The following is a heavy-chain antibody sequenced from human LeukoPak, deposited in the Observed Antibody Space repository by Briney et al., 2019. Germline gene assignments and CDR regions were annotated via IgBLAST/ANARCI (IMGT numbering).Heavy chain of an antibody. Sequence: ASVKVSCKASGYTFTSYAMSWVRQAPGQGLEWMGWINTNTGNPTYAQGFTGRFVFSLDTSVSTAYLQISSLKAEDTAVYYCAREIDYDSSGYRAPDDYWGQGTLVTVSS. V-gene: IGHV7-4-1*02. J-gene: IGHJ4*02. CDR3: AREIDYDSSGYRAPDDY. CDR1: GYTFTSYA. D-gene: IGHD3-22*01. CDR2: INTNTGNP.